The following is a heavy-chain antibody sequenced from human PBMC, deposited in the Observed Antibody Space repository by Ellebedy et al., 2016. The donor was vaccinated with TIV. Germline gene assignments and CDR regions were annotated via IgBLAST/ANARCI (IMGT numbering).Heavy chain of an antibody. J-gene: IGHJ4*02. Sequence: GESLKISCAASGFSFSDYYMSWIRRAPGKGLEWVANMKPDGSEIYYVDSVKGRFTISRDNAKSALYLQMNNLRAEDTAVYYCARDTYRGHDYWGQGTLVTVSS. CDR2: MKPDGSEI. V-gene: IGHV3-7*03. D-gene: IGHD5-12*01. CDR1: GFSFSDYY. CDR3: ARDTYRGHDY.